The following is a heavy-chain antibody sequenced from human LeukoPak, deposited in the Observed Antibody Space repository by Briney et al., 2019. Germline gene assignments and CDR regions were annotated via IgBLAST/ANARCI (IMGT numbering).Heavy chain of an antibody. V-gene: IGHV3-23*01. CDR3: ARDRDSSGWYADPFDI. CDR1: GFTFSSYA. Sequence: GGSLRLSCAASGFTFSSYAMTWVRQAPGKGLEWVSAMTSGGGTYYADSVKGRFTISRDNSKNTVYLQMNSLRAEDTAVYYCARDRDSSGWYADPFDIWGQGTMVTVPS. CDR2: MTSGGGT. D-gene: IGHD6-19*01. J-gene: IGHJ3*02.